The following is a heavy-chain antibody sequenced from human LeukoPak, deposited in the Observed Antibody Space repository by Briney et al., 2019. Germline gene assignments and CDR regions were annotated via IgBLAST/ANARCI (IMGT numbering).Heavy chain of an antibody. CDR2: INPSGGST. D-gene: IGHD3-22*01. CDR3: ARDYADYYDSSGYRSHNWFDP. V-gene: IGHV1-46*01. Sequence: ASVKVSCKASGYTFTSYYMHWVRQAPGQGLEWMGIINPSGGSTSYAQKFQGRVTMTRDTSTSTVYMELSSLRSEDTAVYYCARDYADYYDSSGYRSHNWFDPRGQGTLVTVSS. CDR1: GYTFTSYY. J-gene: IGHJ5*02.